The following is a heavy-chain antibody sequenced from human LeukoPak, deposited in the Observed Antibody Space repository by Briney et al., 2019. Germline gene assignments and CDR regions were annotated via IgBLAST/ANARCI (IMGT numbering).Heavy chain of an antibody. CDR1: GFDFYTYG. CDR3: AKEGYSYGYHVSRYFDL. Sequence: PGRSLRLSCAASGFDFYTYGMHWVRQAPGKGPVWVSRIKTDGSITDYADSVKGRFTISRDNAKNTLYLQMNSLRAEDTAVYYCAKEGYSYGYHVSRYFDLWGRGTLVTVSS. V-gene: IGHV3-74*01. D-gene: IGHD5-18*01. CDR2: IKTDGSIT. J-gene: IGHJ2*01.